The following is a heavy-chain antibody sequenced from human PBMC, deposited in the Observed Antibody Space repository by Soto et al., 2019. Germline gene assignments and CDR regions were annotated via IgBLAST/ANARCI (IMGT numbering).Heavy chain of an antibody. Sequence: SETLSLTCTVSGGSISSYYWSWIRQPPGKGLEWIGYIYYSGSTNYNPSLKSRVTISVDTSKDQFSLKLSSVTAADTAVYYCARQVLPTTFDPWGQGTPVTVSS. CDR1: GGSISSYY. J-gene: IGHJ5*02. CDR3: ARQVLPTTFDP. D-gene: IGHD3-10*01. V-gene: IGHV4-59*08. CDR2: IYYSGST.